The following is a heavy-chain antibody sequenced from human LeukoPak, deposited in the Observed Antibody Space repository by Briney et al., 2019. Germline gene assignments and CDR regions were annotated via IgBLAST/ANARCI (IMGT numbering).Heavy chain of an antibody. V-gene: IGHV3-9*01. CDR2: ISWNSGSI. J-gene: IGHJ3*02. D-gene: IGHD1-1*01. Sequence: GGSLRLSCAASGFTFDAYAMHWVRQPPGKGLEWVSGISWNSGSIGYADSVKGRFTISRDNAKNSLYLQMNSLRAEDTALYYCAKDSRIGYNWDAFDIWGQGTMVTVSS. CDR3: AKDSRIGYNWDAFDI. CDR1: GFTFDAYA.